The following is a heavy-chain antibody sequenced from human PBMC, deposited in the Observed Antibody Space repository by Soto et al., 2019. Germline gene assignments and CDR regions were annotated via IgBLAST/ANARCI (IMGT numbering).Heavy chain of an antibody. D-gene: IGHD5-18*01. CDR2: INPNSGGT. CDR3: ARADPFSYPDY. CDR1: GYTFTGYY. J-gene: IGHJ4*02. V-gene: IGHV1-2*04. Sequence: QVQLVQSGAEVKKPGASVKVSCKAPGYTFTGYYMHWVRQAPGQGLEWMGWINPNSGGTNYAQKFQGWVTRTRDTSSSTAYMELSRLRSDDTAVYCCARADPFSYPDYWGQGTLVTVSS.